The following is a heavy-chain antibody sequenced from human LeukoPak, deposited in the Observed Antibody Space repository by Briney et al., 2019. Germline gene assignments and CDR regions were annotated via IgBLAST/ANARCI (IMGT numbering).Heavy chain of an antibody. V-gene: IGHV3-74*01. Sequence: GGSLRLSCAASGFTFSSYWMHWVRQAPGKGLVWVSRINSDGGSTNYADSVKGRFTISRDNAKNTLYLQMNSLRVEDTAVYYCTRVGLTSGSYFSFDYWGQGTRVTVSS. J-gene: IGHJ4*02. D-gene: IGHD1-26*01. CDR1: GFTFSSYW. CDR2: INSDGGST. CDR3: TRVGLTSGSYFSFDY.